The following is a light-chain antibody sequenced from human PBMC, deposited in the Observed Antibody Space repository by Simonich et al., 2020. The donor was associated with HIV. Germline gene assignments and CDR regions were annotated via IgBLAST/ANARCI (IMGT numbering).Light chain of an antibody. CDR3: MQALQTPWT. CDR2: LGS. V-gene: IGKV2-28*01. Sequence: DIVMTQSPLSLPVTPGEPASISCKSSPSLLHIKAYNYLDRYLQKPGQSPQLLIYLGSNRASGVPDRFSGSGSGTDFTLKITRVEAEDVGVYYCMQALQTPWTFGQGTKVEIK. CDR1: PSLLHIKAYNY. J-gene: IGKJ1*01.